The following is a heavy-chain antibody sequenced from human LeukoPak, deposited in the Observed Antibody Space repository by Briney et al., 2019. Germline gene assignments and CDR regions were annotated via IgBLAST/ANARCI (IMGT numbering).Heavy chain of an antibody. CDR1: GYSISSGYY. CDR3: AREPTNFWSGYYPL. V-gene: IGHV4-38-2*02. J-gene: IGHJ3*01. Sequence: PSETLSLTCSVSGYSISSGYYWGWIRQPPGKGLEWIGSIYHSGSTYYNPSLKSRVTISVDTAKNQFSLKLSSVTAADTAVYYCAREPTNFWSGYYPLWGQGTMVTVSS. CDR2: IYHSGST. D-gene: IGHD3-3*01.